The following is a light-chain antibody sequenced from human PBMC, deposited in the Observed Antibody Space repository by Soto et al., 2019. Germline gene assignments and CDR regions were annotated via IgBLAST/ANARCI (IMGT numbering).Light chain of an antibody. CDR3: QQRSNWPPEFT. V-gene: IGKV3-11*01. CDR2: DAV. Sequence: EIGFTQSTAYLSLTPGERVTLSCRASQRITSYLAWYQKKPGQTPRLLIYDAVNRATGVPDRFSGGGSGTDFTLTISSLEAEDSAVYYYQQRSNWPPEFTFRQGIKVDIK. CDR1: QRITSY. J-gene: IGKJ3*01.